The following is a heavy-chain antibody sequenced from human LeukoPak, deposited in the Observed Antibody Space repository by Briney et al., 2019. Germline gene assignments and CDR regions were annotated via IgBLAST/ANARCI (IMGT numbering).Heavy chain of an antibody. CDR2: IYWDDDK. J-gene: IGHJ4*02. V-gene: IGHV2-5*02. CDR3: ARMSYGVNPFDY. D-gene: IGHD3-10*01. CDR1: GFSLSSSGVG. Sequence: ESGPTLVKPTQTLTLTCTFSGFSLSSSGVGVGWIRQPPGKALEWLALIYWDDDKRYSPSLKIRLTITKDTSKNQVVLRMINMDPVDAGTYYCARMSYGVNPFDYWGQGSLVTVSS.